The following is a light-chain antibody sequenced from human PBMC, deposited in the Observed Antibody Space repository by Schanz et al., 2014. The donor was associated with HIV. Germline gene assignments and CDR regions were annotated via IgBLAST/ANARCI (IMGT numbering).Light chain of an antibody. CDR1: HDISRF. V-gene: IGKV1-9*01. J-gene: IGKJ4*01. Sequence: IQLTQSPSSLSASVRDRVTIPCRASHDISRFLAWYHQKPGKAPNLLIYGALNLQTGVPSRFRDSGSGTDFPLTISNLQPEDFGTYYCQQLSTSPFTLGGGTKVERK. CDR3: QQLSTSPFT. CDR2: GAL.